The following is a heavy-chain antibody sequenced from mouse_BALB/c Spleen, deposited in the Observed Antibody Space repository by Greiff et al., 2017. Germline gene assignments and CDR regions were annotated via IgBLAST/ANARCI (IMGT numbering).Heavy chain of an antibody. Sequence: EVHLVESGGGLVKPGGSLKLSCAASGFTFSSYSMSWVRQTPEKRLEWVVTISSGGSYTYYPDSVRGRFTISRDNAKNTLYLKMNSLKSEDPAMCYCARYCNNRDWGQGTSVTVSA. CDR1: GFTFSSYS. CDR3: ARYCNNRD. CDR2: ISSGGSYT. J-gene: IGHJ4*01. V-gene: IGHV5-6-4*01. D-gene: IGHD2-10*02.